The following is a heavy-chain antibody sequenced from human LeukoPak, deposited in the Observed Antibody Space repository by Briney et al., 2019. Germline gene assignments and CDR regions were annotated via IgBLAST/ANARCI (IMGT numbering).Heavy chain of an antibody. D-gene: IGHD6-6*01. J-gene: IGHJ6*02. Sequence: PSQTLSLTCTVPGGSISSGGYYWSWIRQHPGKGLEWIGYIYYSGSTYYNPSLKSRVTISVDTSKNQFSLKLSSVTAADTAVYYCARDGYSSSSPWGTYYYYGMDVWGQGTTVTVSS. CDR2: IYYSGST. CDR3: ARDGYSSSSPWGTYYYYGMDV. CDR1: GGSISSGGYY. V-gene: IGHV4-31*03.